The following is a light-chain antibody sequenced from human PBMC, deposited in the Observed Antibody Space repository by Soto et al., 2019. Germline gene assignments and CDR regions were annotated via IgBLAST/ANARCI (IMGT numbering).Light chain of an antibody. CDR1: QSVSSY. CDR2: DAS. Sequence: EVVLTQSPATLSLSPEGRATLSCRASQSVSSYLAWYQQKPGQAPRLLIYDASNRATGIPARFSGSGSGTDFTLTISSLEPEDFAVYYCQQRSDWPPITFGQGTRLEIK. J-gene: IGKJ5*01. V-gene: IGKV3-11*01. CDR3: QQRSDWPPIT.